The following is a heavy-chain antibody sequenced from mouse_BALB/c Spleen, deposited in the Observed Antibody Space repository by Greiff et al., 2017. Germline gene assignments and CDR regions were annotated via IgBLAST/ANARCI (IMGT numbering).Heavy chain of an antibody. J-gene: IGHJ4*01. V-gene: IGHV1-87*01. CDR3: ARLDYDYAMDY. Sequence: VQLQQSGAELARPGASVKLSCKASGYTFTSYWMQWVKQRPGQGLEWIGAIYPGDGDTRYTQKFKGKATLTADKSSSTAYMQLSSLASEDSAVYDSARLDYDYAMDYWGQGTTVTGSA. CDR1: GYTFTSYW. D-gene: IGHD2-4*01. CDR2: IYPGDGDT.